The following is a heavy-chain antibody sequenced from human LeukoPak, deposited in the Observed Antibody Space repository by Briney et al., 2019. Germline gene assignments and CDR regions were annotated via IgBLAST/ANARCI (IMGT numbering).Heavy chain of an antibody. CDR3: ARQVDIVVHWFDP. D-gene: IGHD2-15*01. J-gene: IGHJ5*02. Sequence: SETLSLTCTVSGGSISSSSYYWGWILQPPGKGLEWIGSIYYSGSTYYNPSLKSRVTISVDTSKNQFSLKLSSVTAADTAVYYCARQVDIVVHWFDPWGQGTLVTVSS. V-gene: IGHV4-39*01. CDR1: GGSISSSSYY. CDR2: IYYSGST.